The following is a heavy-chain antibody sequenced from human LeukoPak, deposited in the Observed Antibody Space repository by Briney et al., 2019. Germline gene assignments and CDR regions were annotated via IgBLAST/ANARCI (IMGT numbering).Heavy chain of an antibody. CDR2: IYSGGGT. V-gene: IGHV3-66*01. J-gene: IGHJ4*02. CDR3: ASPWSYDY. D-gene: IGHD2-8*02. Sequence: GGSLRLSCAASGFTVSRNYMTWVRQAPGKGLEWVSVIYSGGGTYYAASVKGRFTISRDNSKNTLYLRMNSLRAEDTAVYYCASPWSYDYWGQGTLVTVSS. CDR1: GFTVSRNY.